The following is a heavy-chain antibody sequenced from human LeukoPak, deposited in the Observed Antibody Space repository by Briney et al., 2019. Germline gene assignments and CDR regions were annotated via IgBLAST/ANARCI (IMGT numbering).Heavy chain of an antibody. J-gene: IGHJ6*02. Sequence: GGSLRLSCAASGFTFSSYGMNWVRQAPGKGLEWVSVIYSGGSTYYTDSVQGRFTISRDSSKNTLYLQMSSLRAEDTAVYYCARAIRPAHYRYYYYYGLDVWGQGTTVTVSS. CDR1: GFTFSSYG. V-gene: IGHV3-53*01. CDR2: IYSGGST. CDR3: ARAIRPAHYRYYYYYGLDV. D-gene: IGHD3-10*01.